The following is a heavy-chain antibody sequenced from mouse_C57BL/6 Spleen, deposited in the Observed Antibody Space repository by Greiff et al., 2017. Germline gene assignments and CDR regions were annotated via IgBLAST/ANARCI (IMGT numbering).Heavy chain of an antibody. CDR2: ISGGGGNT. CDR1: GFTFSSYT. V-gene: IGHV5-9*01. J-gene: IGHJ1*03. D-gene: IGHD1-1*01. CDR3: ARLYYYGSSWYFDV. Sequence: EVQGVESGGGLVKPGGSLKLSCAASGFTFSSYTMSWVRQTPEKRLEWVATISGGGGNTYYPDSVKGRFTISRDNAKNTLYLQMSSLRSEDTALYYCARLYYYGSSWYFDVWGTGTTVTVSS.